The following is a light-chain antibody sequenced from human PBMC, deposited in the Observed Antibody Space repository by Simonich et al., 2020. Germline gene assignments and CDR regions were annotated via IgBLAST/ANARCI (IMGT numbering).Light chain of an antibody. V-gene: IGLV2-23*03. J-gene: IGLJ2*01. CDR1: RSDVWSYNL. CDR2: EGS. Sequence: QSALTQPVSVSGSPGQSITISCTGTRSDVWSYNLVSWYQQHPGKAPKLMIYEGSKRPSGVSNSFSGSKSGNTASLTISGLQAEDEADYYCCSYAGSSTFGVVFGGGTKLTVL. CDR3: CSYAGSSTFGVV.